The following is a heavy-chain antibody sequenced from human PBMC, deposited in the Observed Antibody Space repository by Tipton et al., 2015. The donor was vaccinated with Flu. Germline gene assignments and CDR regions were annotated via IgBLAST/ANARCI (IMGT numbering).Heavy chain of an antibody. CDR2: IYYSGST. J-gene: IGHJ4*02. V-gene: IGHV4-31*03. CDR3: ARVRVTMVRGVGY. Sequence: LRLSCTVSGGSISSGGYYWSWIRQHPGKGLEWIGYIYYSGSTYYNPSLKSRVTISVDTSKNQFSLKLSSVTAADTAVYYCARVRVTMVRGVGYWGQGTLVTVSS. CDR1: GGSISSGGYY. D-gene: IGHD3-10*01.